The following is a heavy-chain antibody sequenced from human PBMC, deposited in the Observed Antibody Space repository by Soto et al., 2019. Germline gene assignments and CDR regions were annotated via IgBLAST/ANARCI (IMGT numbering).Heavy chain of an antibody. J-gene: IGHJ4*02. CDR3: ARAPQGYCSGGRCYPFDY. CDR1: GYTLTSYS. Sequence: QVQLVQSGAEVKKPGASVRVSCKASGYTLTSYSMHWVRQAPGQGLEWMGIINPSGDNIRYAQNFQGRVTMTRDTSTSTVYLELSSLRSEDTAIYYCARAPQGYCSGGRCYPFDYWGQGTLVTVSS. D-gene: IGHD2-15*01. V-gene: IGHV1-46*01. CDR2: INPSGDNI.